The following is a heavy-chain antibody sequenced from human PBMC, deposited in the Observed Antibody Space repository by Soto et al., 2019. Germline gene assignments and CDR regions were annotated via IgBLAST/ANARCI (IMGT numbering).Heavy chain of an antibody. V-gene: IGHV3-49*03. CDR2: IRSKAYGGTT. D-gene: IGHD3-10*01. CDR1: GFTFGDYA. Sequence: PGGSLRLSCTASGFTFGDYAMSWFRQAPGKGLEWVGFIRSKAYGGTTEYAASVKGRFTISRDDSKSIAYLQMNSLKTEDTAVYYCTRAEKYYYGSGSYYEAGQFGNWFDPWGQGTLVTVS. CDR3: TRAEKYYYGSGSYYEAGQFGNWFDP. J-gene: IGHJ5*02.